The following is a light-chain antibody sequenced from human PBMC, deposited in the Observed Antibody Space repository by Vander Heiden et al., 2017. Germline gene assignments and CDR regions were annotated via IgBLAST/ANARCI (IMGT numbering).Light chain of an antibody. CDR3: VLYMGSGISV. J-gene: IGLJ2*01. CDR2: STN. V-gene: IGLV8-61*01. CDR1: SGSVSTSYY. Sequence: QTVVTQEPSFSVSPGRRVPLTCGWSSGSVSTSYYPSWYQQTPGQAPRTFIYSTNRRSPGVPDRFSGSILGNKAALTITGAQADDESDYYCVLYMGSGISVFGGGTKLTVL.